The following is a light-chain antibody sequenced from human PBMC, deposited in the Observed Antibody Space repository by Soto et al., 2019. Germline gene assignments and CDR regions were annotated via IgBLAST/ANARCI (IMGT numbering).Light chain of an antibody. CDR3: QQYNSYST. CDR1: QSIGRW. V-gene: IGKV1-5*01. CDR2: DAS. J-gene: IGKJ1*01. Sequence: DIQMTQSPSTLSASIGDRVTITCRASQSIGRWLAWYQQKPGKAPNLLIYDASSLQSGVPSRFSGSGSGTEFTLTISSLQPDDFATYSCQQYNSYSTFGQGTKVDI.